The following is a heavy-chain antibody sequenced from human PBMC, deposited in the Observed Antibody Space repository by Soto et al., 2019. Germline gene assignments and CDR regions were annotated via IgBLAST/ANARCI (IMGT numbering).Heavy chain of an antibody. V-gene: IGHV3-21*01. Sequence: GGSLRLSCAVSGFAFSSYSVNWVRQAPGKGLEWVSSISSSGDTYYADSVKGRLAISRDNAKNSVYLQMTSLRVEDTAVYYCGRDPRGYSYSSPLDYWGQGTLVTVSS. CDR3: GRDPRGYSYSSPLDY. D-gene: IGHD5-18*01. CDR1: GFAFSSYS. CDR2: ISSSGDT. J-gene: IGHJ4*02.